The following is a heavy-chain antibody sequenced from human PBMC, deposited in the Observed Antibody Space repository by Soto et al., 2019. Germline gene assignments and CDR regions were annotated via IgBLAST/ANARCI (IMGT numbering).Heavy chain of an antibody. Sequence: PGGSLRLSCAASGFTFSSYAMSWVRQAPGKGLEWVSAISGSGGSTYYADSVKGRFTISRDNSKNTLYLQMNSLRAEDTAVYYCAKDEEGYDYICGSYKPDYWGQGTLVTVSS. D-gene: IGHD3-16*01. CDR1: GFTFSSYA. V-gene: IGHV3-23*01. J-gene: IGHJ4*02. CDR3: AKDEEGYDYICGSYKPDY. CDR2: ISGSGGST.